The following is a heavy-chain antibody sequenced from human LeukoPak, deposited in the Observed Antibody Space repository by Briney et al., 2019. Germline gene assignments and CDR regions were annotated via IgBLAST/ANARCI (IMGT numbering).Heavy chain of an antibody. J-gene: IGHJ4*02. Sequence: GGSLRPSCAASGFTFSSYAMSWVRQAPGKGLEWVSAISGSGGSTYYADSVKGRFTISRDNSKNTLYLQMNSLRAEDTAVYYCAKDKGGYDSPYYFDYWGQGTLVTVSS. D-gene: IGHD5-12*01. CDR2: ISGSGGST. CDR1: GFTFSSYA. CDR3: AKDKGGYDSPYYFDY. V-gene: IGHV3-23*01.